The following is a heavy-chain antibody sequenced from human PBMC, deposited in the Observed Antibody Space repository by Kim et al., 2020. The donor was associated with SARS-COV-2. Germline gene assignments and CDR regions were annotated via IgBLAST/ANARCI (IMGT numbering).Heavy chain of an antibody. V-gene: IGHV5-10-1*01. CDR2: IDPSDSYT. CDR1: GYSFTSYW. D-gene: IGHD2-2*02. Sequence: GESLKISCKGSGYSFTSYWISWVRQMPGKGLEWMGRIDPSDSYTNYSPSFQGHVTISADKSISTAYLQWSSLKASDTAMYYCARGPCSSTSCYRLFDYWGQGTLVTVSS. J-gene: IGHJ4*02. CDR3: ARGPCSSTSCYRLFDY.